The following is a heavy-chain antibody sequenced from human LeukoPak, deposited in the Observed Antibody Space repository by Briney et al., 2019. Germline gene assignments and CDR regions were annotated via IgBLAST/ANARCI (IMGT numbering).Heavy chain of an antibody. CDR1: GGTFSNYG. V-gene: IGHV1-69*05. CDR2: IIPILGRT. CDR3: ASSLDSSGEVFPPNWFDP. J-gene: IGHJ5*02. D-gene: IGHD3-10*01. Sequence: SVKVSCKASGGTFSNYGFSWVRLAPGQGLEWMGGIIPILGRTNYGQRFQGRVTITTDESTSTAYMELSSLTSDDTAVYYCASSLDSSGEVFPPNWFDPWGQGTPVTVTS.